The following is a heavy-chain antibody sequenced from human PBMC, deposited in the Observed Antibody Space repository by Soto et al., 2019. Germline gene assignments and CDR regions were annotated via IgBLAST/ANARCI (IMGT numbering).Heavy chain of an antibody. CDR2: ISAYNGNT. J-gene: IGHJ2*01. Sequence: QVQLVQSGAEVKKPGASVKVSCKASGYTFTSYGISWVRQAPGQGLEWMGWISAYNGNTNYAQKLQGRVTMTTDTSTSTAYMELRSLRSDDTAVYYCTRWSDDSSGYSPNWYFDLWGRGTMVTVSS. CDR3: TRWSDDSSGYSPNWYFDL. D-gene: IGHD3-22*01. V-gene: IGHV1-18*01. CDR1: GYTFTSYG.